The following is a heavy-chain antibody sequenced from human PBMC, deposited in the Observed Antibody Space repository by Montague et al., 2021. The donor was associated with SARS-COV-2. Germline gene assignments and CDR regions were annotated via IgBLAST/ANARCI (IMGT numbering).Heavy chain of an antibody. J-gene: IGHJ6*02. CDR2: ISAYNGNT. D-gene: IGHD3-10*01. CDR3: ARDDYYGSGSPLSDYGMDV. CDR1: GYTFTSYG. V-gene: IGHV1-18*01. Sequence: SVKVSCKASGYTFTSYGISWVRQAPGQGLEWMGWISAYNGNTNYAQTLQGRVTMTTDTSTSTAYMELRSLRSDDTAVYYCARDDYYGSGSPLSDYGMDVWGQGTTVTVSS.